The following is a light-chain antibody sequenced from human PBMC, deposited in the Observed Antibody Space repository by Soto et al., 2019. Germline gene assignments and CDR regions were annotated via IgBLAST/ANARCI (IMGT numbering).Light chain of an antibody. CDR3: QQYGSSPVIN. J-gene: IGKJ5*01. Sequence: EIVLTQSPGTLSLSPGERATLSCRASQSVSSSYLAWYQQKPGQAPRLLIYGASSRATGIPDRFSGSGSGTDFTLTISRLEPEDFAVYYCQQYGSSPVINFGQGRRLEIK. CDR1: QSVSSSY. V-gene: IGKV3-20*01. CDR2: GAS.